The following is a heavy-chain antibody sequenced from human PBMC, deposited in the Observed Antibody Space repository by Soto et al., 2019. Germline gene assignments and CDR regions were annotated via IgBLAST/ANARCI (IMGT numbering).Heavy chain of an antibody. V-gene: IGHV3-33*01. CDR3: ARDSAEWALLTGRDY. CDR1: GFTFSSYG. D-gene: IGHD1-26*01. Sequence: QVQLVESGGGVVQPGRSLRLSCAASGFTFSSYGMHWVRQAPGKGLEWVAVIWYDGSNKYYADSVKGRFTISRDNSKNTLYLQMNSLRAEDTAVYYCARDSAEWALLTGRDYWGQGTLVTVSS. J-gene: IGHJ4*02. CDR2: IWYDGSNK.